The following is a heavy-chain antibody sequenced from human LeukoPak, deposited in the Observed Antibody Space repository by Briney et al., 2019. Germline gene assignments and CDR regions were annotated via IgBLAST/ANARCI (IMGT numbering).Heavy chain of an antibody. D-gene: IGHD1-26*01. V-gene: IGHV1-69*04. Sequence: SVKVSCKASGGTFSSYAISWVRQAPGQGLEWMGRIIPILGIANYAQKFQGRVTITADKSTSTAYMELSSLRSEDTAVYYCAREEGVGASRVYWGQGTLVTVSS. CDR3: AREEGVGASRVY. CDR1: GGTFSSYA. J-gene: IGHJ4*02. CDR2: IIPILGIA.